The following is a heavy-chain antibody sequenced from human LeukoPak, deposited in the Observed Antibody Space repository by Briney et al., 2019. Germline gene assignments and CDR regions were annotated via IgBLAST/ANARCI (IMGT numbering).Heavy chain of an antibody. V-gene: IGHV3-30*03. CDR2: ISYDGSNK. D-gene: IGHD1-14*01. CDR1: GFTFSSYG. Sequence: GRSLRLSCAASGFTFSSYGMHWVRQAPGKGLEWVAVISYDGSNKYYADSVKGRFTISRDNSKNTLYLQMNSLRAEDTAVYYRAANLRMRLAYYFDYWGQGTLATVSS. J-gene: IGHJ4*02. CDR3: AANLRMRLAYYFDY.